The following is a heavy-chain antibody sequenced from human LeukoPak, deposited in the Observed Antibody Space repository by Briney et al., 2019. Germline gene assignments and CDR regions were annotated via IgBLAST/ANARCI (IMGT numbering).Heavy chain of an antibody. CDR1: EFTFSSYG. J-gene: IGHJ4*02. CDR3: ARGPHPYTSGWYHFDY. V-gene: IGHV3-48*03. CDR2: ISSSGSNK. D-gene: IGHD6-19*01. Sequence: GGSLRLSCAASEFTFSSYGMNWVRQAPGKGLEWVSYISSSGSNKYYADSVKGRFTISRDNAKNSLYLQMNSLRVEDTALYYCARGPHPYTSGWYHFDYWGQGTLVTVSS.